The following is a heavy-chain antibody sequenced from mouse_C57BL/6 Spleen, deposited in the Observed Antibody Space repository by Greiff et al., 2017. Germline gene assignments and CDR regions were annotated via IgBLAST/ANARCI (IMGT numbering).Heavy chain of an antibody. CDR1: GFNIKDYY. CDR3: TPGLPDDYARDY. Sequence: EVQLKQSGAELVRPGASVKLSCTASGFNIKDYYMHWVKQRPEQGLEWIGRIDPEDGDTEYAPKFQGKATMTADTSSNTAYLQLSSLTSEDTAVYYCTPGLPDDYARDYWGQGTSVTVSS. D-gene: IGHD2-10*01. V-gene: IGHV14-1*01. J-gene: IGHJ4*01. CDR2: IDPEDGDT.